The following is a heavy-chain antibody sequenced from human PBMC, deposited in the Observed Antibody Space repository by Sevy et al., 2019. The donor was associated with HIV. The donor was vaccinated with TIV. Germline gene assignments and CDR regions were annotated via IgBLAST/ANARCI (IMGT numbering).Heavy chain of an antibody. CDR2: HNSDGSST. CDR3: ARDRERYYYDSSGPDY. D-gene: IGHD3-22*01. J-gene: IGHJ4*02. V-gene: IGHV3-74*01. CDR1: GFTFSSYW. Sequence: GGSLRLSCAASGFTFSSYWMHWVRRAPGKGLVWVSPHNSDGSSTSYADSVKGRFTISRDNAKNTLYLQMNSLRAEDTAVYYCARDRERYYYDSSGPDYWGQGTLVTVSS.